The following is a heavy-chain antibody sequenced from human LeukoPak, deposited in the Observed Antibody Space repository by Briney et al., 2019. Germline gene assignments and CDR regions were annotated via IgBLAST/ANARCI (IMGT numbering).Heavy chain of an antibody. V-gene: IGHV3-30*18. CDR2: ISYDGTNK. CDR3: AKDRFSYASGNTDY. D-gene: IGHD3-10*01. Sequence: GRSLRLSCAASGFTFSSYGMHWVRQAPGKGLEWVAAISYDGTNKYYVDSVKGRFTISRDNSKNTLYLQMSRPGPEDTAVYYCAKDRFSYASGNTDYWGQGTLVTVSS. CDR1: GFTFSSYG. J-gene: IGHJ4*02.